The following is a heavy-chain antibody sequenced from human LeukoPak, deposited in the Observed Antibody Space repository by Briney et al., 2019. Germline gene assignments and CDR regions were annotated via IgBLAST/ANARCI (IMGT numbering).Heavy chain of an antibody. CDR1: GGSISSYY. CDR3: ARMGSIVVVYYFDY. J-gene: IGHJ4*02. Sequence: SETLSLTCTVSGGSISSYYWGWIRQPPGKGLEWIGSIYYSGSTYYNPSLKSRVTISVDTSKNQFSLKLSSVTAADTAVYYCARMGSIVVVYYFDYWGQGTLVTVSS. V-gene: IGHV4-39*07. CDR2: IYYSGST. D-gene: IGHD2-15*01.